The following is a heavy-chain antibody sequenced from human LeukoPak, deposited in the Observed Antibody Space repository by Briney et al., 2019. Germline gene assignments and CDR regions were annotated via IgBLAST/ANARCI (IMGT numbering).Heavy chain of an antibody. CDR2: IYSSGST. CDR3: ARIGGFGESSYFDY. V-gene: IGHV4-4*07. CDR1: GGSISSYY. Sequence: PSETLSLTCTVSGGSISSYYWSWIRQPAGKGLEWIGRIYSSGSTDYNPSLKSRVTMSVDTSKNQFSLKLRSVTAADTAVYYCARIGGFGESSYFDYWGQGTLVTVSS. D-gene: IGHD3-10*01. J-gene: IGHJ4*02.